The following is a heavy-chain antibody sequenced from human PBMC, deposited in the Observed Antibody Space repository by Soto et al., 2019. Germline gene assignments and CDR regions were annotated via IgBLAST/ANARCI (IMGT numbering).Heavy chain of an antibody. CDR1: GFPFSTYE. D-gene: IGHD2-2*01. Sequence: GGSLRLSCAGSGFPFSTYEMNWVCQAPGKGLEWIAHITTSGSDMNYADSVKGRFTISRDNSKDTLFLEMNNLGVDDTAMYYCAKSFCSSSSCFFLWVDPWGPGTLVTVSS. CDR2: ITTSGSDM. CDR3: AKSFCSSSSCFFLWVDP. V-gene: IGHV3-48*03. J-gene: IGHJ5*02.